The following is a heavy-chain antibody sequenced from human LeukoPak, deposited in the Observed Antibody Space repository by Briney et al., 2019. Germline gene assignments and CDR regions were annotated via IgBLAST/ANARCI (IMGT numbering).Heavy chain of an antibody. CDR3: AKRLFSSGWSAFDI. V-gene: IGHV3-7*03. CDR1: GFTFSDYW. J-gene: IGHJ3*02. D-gene: IGHD6-19*01. Sequence: GGSLRLSCVASGFTFSDYWMSWVRQAPGMGLEWVANIETDGDEKNYVDSVKGRFTISRDNARNSLYLQRSSLRVEDTAVYYCAKRLFSSGWSAFDIWGQGTMVTVSS. CDR2: IETDGDEK.